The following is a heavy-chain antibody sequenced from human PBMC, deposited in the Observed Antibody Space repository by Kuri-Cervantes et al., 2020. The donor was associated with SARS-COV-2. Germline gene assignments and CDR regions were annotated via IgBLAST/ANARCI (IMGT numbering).Heavy chain of an antibody. Sequence: GGSLRLSCAASGFQFDDYTMHWVRQPPGKGLEWVSLISWDGATTYYADSVKGRFTISRDNAKNSLYLQMNSLRAEDTAVYYCARDLTDPGYCSSTSCYTEGAFDYWGQGTLVTVSS. D-gene: IGHD2-2*02. J-gene: IGHJ4*02. V-gene: IGHV3-43*01. CDR3: ARDLTDPGYCSSTSCYTEGAFDY. CDR1: GFQFDDYT. CDR2: ISWDGATT.